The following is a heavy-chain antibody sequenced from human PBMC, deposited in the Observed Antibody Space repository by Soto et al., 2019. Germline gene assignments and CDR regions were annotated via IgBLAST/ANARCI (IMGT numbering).Heavy chain of an antibody. Sequence: SETLSLTCTVSGDSVSTSSYYWGWIRQPPGKGLEWIGSVFYTGSTHYNPSLESRITISVDTTKNQLSLRLSSVTAADTAVYYCARYCASAKCLDYWGQGTLVTVSS. CDR1: GDSVSTSSYY. CDR2: VFYTGST. J-gene: IGHJ4*02. D-gene: IGHD2-2*01. V-gene: IGHV4-39*07. CDR3: ARYCASAKCLDY.